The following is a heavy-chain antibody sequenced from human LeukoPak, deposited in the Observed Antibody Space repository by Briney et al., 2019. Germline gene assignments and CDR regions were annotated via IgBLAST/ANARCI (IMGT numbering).Heavy chain of an antibody. CDR2: INHSGST. D-gene: IGHD6-19*01. CDR3: ARGPISYSSGWYVNY. V-gene: IGHV4-34*01. J-gene: IGHJ4*02. Sequence: NPSETLSLTCAVYGGSFSGYDWNWIRQPPGRGLEWIGEINHSGSTNYNPSLKSRVTISVDTSKNQFSLKLTPVTAADTAVYYCARGPISYSSGWYVNYWGQGTLVTVSS. CDR1: GGSFSGYD.